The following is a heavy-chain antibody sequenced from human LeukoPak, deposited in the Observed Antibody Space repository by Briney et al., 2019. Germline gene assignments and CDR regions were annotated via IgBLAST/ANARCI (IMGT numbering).Heavy chain of an antibody. CDR2: ISYDGSNK. Sequence: PGGSLRLSCEDSEFTFSRYWMSWVRQAPGKGLEWVAVISYDGSNKYYADSVKGRFTISRDNSKNTLYLQMNSLRAEDTAVYYCARDISGGYNWFDPWGQGTLVTVSS. J-gene: IGHJ5*02. CDR3: ARDISGGYNWFDP. V-gene: IGHV3-30-3*01. D-gene: IGHD1-20*01. CDR1: EFTFSRYW.